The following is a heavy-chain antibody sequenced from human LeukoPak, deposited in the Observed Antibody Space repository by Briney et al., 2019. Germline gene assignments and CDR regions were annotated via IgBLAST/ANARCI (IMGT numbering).Heavy chain of an antibody. CDR1: GGSISGSTYY. Sequence: SETLSLTCTVSGGSISGSTYYWGWIRQPPGEGLEWIGSIYYRGSTDYNPSLKSRVTISVDTSKNQFSLKLSSVTAADTAVYYCATRPAYWYFDLWGRGTLVTVSS. CDR2: IYYRGST. V-gene: IGHV4-39*01. J-gene: IGHJ2*01. CDR3: ATRPAYWYFDL.